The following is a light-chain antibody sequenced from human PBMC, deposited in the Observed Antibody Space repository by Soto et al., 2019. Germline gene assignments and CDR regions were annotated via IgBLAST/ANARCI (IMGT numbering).Light chain of an antibody. J-gene: IGLJ1*01. V-gene: IGLV3-25*02. CDR2: KDT. Sequence: SYELTQTPSVSVSPGQTARITCSGDELSKQYVYWYQQKPGQAPVLVIYKDTERVSGIPERFSASSSGTTVTLTISGVRAEDEPDYYCQSSDDTGNYYLFGTGTKVTVL. CDR1: ELSKQY. CDR3: QSSDDTGNYYL.